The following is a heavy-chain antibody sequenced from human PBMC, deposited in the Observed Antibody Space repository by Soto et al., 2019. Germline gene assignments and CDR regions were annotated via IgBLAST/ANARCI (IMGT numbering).Heavy chain of an antibody. CDR1: GFAFNCYW. CDR3: ARHEPSYTYGMTV. D-gene: IGHD4-4*01. CDR2: IKGDGSDK. J-gene: IGHJ6*02. Sequence: GGSLRLSCAASGFAFNCYWMSWVRQAPGKGLEWVANIKGDGSDKYYVDSVKGRFTISRDNARNSLYLQMNSLRAEDTAMYYCARHEPSYTYGMTVWGQGTTVTVSS. V-gene: IGHV3-7*01.